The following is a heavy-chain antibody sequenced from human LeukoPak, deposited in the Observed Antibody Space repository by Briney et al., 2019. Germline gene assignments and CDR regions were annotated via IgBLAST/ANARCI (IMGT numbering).Heavy chain of an antibody. J-gene: IGHJ4*02. V-gene: IGHV2-70*11. D-gene: IGHD3-22*01. Sequence: SGPTLVNPTQTLTLTCTFSGFSLSTSGMCVSWIRQPPGKALEWLARIDWDDDRYYSTSLKTRLTISKDTSKNQVVLTMTNMDPVDTATYYCARMTSGRNYYDSSGYLMLDYWGQGTLVTVSS. CDR1: GFSLSTSGMC. CDR3: ARMTSGRNYYDSSGYLMLDY. CDR2: IDWDDDR.